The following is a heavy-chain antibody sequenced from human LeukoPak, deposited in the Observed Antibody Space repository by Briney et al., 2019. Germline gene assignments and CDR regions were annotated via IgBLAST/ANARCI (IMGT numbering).Heavy chain of an antibody. V-gene: IGHV3-64*01. CDR2: ISNNGGST. D-gene: IGHD6-13*01. CDR3: AREGDSSSWSSFDY. Sequence: GGSLRLSCAASGFTFSSYAMHWVRQAPGKGLEYVSAISNNGGSTYYAQSVKGRFTISRDNSKNTLYLQMGSLRTEDMAVYYCAREGDSSSWSSFDYWGQGTLVTVSS. CDR1: GFTFSSYA. J-gene: IGHJ4*02.